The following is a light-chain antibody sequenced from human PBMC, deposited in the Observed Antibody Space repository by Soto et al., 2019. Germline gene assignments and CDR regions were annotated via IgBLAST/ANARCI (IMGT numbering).Light chain of an antibody. Sequence: EIVLTQSPGTLSLFPGERATISCRASQSISSSNLAWYQQKPGRAPRLLLYGASNRAAGIPDRFSGSGSGTDFTLTISRLEAEDFVMYYCHQYGRTPDWDRWTFGQGTKV. CDR2: GAS. V-gene: IGKV3-20*01. CDR3: HQYGRTPDWDRWT. CDR1: QSISSSN. J-gene: IGKJ1*01.